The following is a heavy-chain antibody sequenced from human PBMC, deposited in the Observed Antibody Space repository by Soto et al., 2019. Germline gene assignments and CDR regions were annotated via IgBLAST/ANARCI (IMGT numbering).Heavy chain of an antibody. V-gene: IGHV3-53*04. CDR3: ARASSIAARTEASKGYYYYYYMDV. Sequence: EVQLVESGGGLVQPGGSLRLSCAASGFTVSSNYMSWVRQAPGKGLEWVAVIYSGGSTYYADSVKGRFTISRHNSKNTLYLQMNSLRAEDTAVYYCARASSIAARTEASKGYYYYYYMDVWGKGTTVNVSS. D-gene: IGHD6-6*01. J-gene: IGHJ6*03. CDR1: GFTVSSNY. CDR2: IYSGGST.